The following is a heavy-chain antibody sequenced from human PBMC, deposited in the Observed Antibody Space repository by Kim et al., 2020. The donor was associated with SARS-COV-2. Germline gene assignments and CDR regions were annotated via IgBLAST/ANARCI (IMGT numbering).Heavy chain of an antibody. D-gene: IGHD2-15*01. CDR3: ARGPWWSRLGY. Sequence: SETLSLTCTVSGGSISNNYWSWIRQPPGKGLEWIGYIYYSGSTTYNPSLKSRVTISVDTSKNHFSLKLSSVTAADTAVYYCARGPWWSRLGYWGRGTLVT. CDR1: GGSISNNY. J-gene: IGHJ4*02. V-gene: IGHV4-59*13. CDR2: IYYSGST.